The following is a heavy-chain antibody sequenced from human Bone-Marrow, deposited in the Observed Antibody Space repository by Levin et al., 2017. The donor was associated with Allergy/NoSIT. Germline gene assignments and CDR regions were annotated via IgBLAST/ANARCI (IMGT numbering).Heavy chain of an antibody. J-gene: IGHJ4*02. Sequence: LSLPCEVSGFSLRDSSMRWVRQAPGKGLEWLALISYDGFTQDFADSVEGRFTIPRDISKNMVFLEMNGLRPDDTAVYVCAREGPSHCIGGSCYFDSWGQGTQVTVSS. CDR2: ISYDGFTQ. D-gene: IGHD2-15*01. CDR3: AREGPSHCIGGSCYFDS. V-gene: IGHV3-30-3*01. CDR1: GFSLRDSS.